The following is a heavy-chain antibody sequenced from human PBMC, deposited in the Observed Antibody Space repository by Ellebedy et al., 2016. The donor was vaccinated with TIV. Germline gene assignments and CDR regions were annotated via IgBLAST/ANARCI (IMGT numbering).Heavy chain of an antibody. V-gene: IGHV3-23*01. CDR1: GFTFSTYA. CDR2: ISATAHHA. Sequence: GESLKISXAASGFTFSTYAMSWIRQTPGKGLEWVAGISATAHHAIYAESVKGRFTISRDNSNNTLFLEMMTLRADDTAIYYCAKSWKSFDFIWGSDHWGQGTLVTVSS. D-gene: IGHD3-16*01. J-gene: IGHJ5*02. CDR3: AKSWKSFDFIWGSDH.